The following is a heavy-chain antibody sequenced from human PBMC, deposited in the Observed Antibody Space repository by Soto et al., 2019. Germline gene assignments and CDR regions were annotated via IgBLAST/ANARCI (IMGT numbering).Heavy chain of an antibody. CDR1: GGSFSGYY. V-gene: IGHV4-34*01. CDR2: INPDGAT. J-gene: IGHJ4*02. D-gene: IGHD3-3*02. Sequence: SETLSLTCSVYGGSFSGYYWDWIRQPPGKGLEWIGEINPDGATNYTPSLRGRVTISIDTSRNQFSLKLSSVTATDTAVYYCARGQRSDHFFDYWGKGALVNVSS. CDR3: ARGQRSDHFFDY.